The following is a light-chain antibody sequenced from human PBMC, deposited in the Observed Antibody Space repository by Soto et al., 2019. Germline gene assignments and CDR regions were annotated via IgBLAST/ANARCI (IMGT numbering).Light chain of an antibody. CDR3: QHYTNWPLT. J-gene: IGKJ4*01. CDR1: HSVSSK. Sequence: EIVMTQSPATLSVSPGERATLSCRASHSVSSKLAWYQQKPGQAPRLLIYGASTRATGLPARFSGSGSGTEFTITISILQSEDFAVYYCQHYTNWPLTFGGGTKVEIK. CDR2: GAS. V-gene: IGKV3-15*01.